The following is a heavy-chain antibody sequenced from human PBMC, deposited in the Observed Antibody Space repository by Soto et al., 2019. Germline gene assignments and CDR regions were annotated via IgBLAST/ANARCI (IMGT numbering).Heavy chain of an antibody. V-gene: IGHV1-69*13. CDR2: IIPIFGTA. CDR3: ASPIRGYYYYYGMDV. J-gene: IGHJ6*02. CDR1: GGTFSSYA. Sequence: SVKVSCKASGGTFSSYAISWVRQAPGQGLEWMGGIIPIFGTANYAQKFQGRVTITADESTSTAYMELSSLRSEDTAVYYCASPIRGYYYYYGMDVWGQGTTVTVSS. D-gene: IGHD3-10*01.